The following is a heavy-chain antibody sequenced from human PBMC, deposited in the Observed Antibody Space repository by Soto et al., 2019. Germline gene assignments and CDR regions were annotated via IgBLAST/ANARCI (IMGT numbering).Heavy chain of an antibody. CDR2: ISSSSSTI. V-gene: IGHV3-48*02. D-gene: IGHD3-3*01. Sequence: GGSLRLSCAASGFTFSSYSMNWFRQAPGKGLEWVSYISSSSSTIYYADSVKGRFTISRDNAKNSLYLQMNSLRDEDTAVYYCARDSSLDYDFWSGYYTTVNWFDPWGQGTLVTVSS. CDR3: ARDSSLDYDFWSGYYTTVNWFDP. J-gene: IGHJ5*02. CDR1: GFTFSSYS.